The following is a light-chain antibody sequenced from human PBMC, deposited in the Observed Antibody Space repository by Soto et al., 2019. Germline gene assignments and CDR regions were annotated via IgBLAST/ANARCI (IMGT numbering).Light chain of an antibody. J-gene: IGLJ1*01. Sequence: QSALTQPPSASGSPGQAVTISCTGTSRDIGGYDFVSWYQVRPGEAPQLIIYNVNGRPSGVPRRFSGSKSGNTASLTVSGLQAVDEADYYCSSYTSSSTYVFRTGTKVTVL. CDR3: SSYTSSSTYV. CDR1: SRDIGGYDF. CDR2: NVN. V-gene: IGLV2-8*01.